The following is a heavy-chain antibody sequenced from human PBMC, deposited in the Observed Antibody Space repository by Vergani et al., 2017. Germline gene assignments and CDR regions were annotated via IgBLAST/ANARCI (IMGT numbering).Heavy chain of an antibody. Sequence: EVQLLESGGGLVQPGGSLRLSCAASGFTFSSYAMSWVRQAPGKGLEWVSAISGSGGSTYYADSVKGRFTISRDNSKNTLYLQMNSLRAEDTAVYYCETDSSGYYWFDYWGQGTLVTVSS. V-gene: IGHV3-23*01. D-gene: IGHD3-22*01. J-gene: IGHJ4*02. CDR1: GFTFSSYA. CDR3: ETDSSGYYWFDY. CDR2: ISGSGGST.